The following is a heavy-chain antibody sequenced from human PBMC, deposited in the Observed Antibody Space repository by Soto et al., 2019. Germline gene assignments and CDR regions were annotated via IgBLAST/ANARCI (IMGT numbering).Heavy chain of an antibody. V-gene: IGHV3-23*01. CDR1: GFTFSSYA. Sequence: GGSLRLSCAASGFTFSSYAMSWVRQAPGKGLEWVSTISGSGGGTYYADSMRGRFTISRDNSKNTLYLQMYSLRVEDTAVYYCARESDHWGQGTLVTVSS. J-gene: IGHJ4*02. CDR3: ARESDH. CDR2: ISGSGGGT.